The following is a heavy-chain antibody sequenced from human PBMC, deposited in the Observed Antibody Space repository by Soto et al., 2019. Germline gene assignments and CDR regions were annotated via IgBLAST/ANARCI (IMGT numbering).Heavy chain of an antibody. CDR2: ISGSGGRT. Sequence: EVQLLESGGGLIQPGGSLRLSCAASGFTFSSYAMSWVRQAPGKRLEWVSAISGSGGRTYYADSVKGRFTISRDNSRNAVYLQMNSLRAEDTAVYYCAKDGTNYGDYGFDNWGQGTLVIVSS. D-gene: IGHD4-17*01. V-gene: IGHV3-23*01. CDR3: AKDGTNYGDYGFDN. J-gene: IGHJ4*02. CDR1: GFTFSSYA.